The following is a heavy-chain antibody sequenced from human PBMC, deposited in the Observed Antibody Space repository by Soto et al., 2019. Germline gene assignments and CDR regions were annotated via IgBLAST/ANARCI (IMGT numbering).Heavy chain of an antibody. Sequence: SETLSLTCAVYGGSFSGYYWSWIRQPPGKGLEWIGEINHSGSTNYNPSLKSRVTISVDTTKNQFSLMLGSGTAADTAVYYCARGGYGDTLDYWGQGTLVTVSS. J-gene: IGHJ4*02. CDR2: INHSGST. CDR1: GGSFSGYY. CDR3: ARGGYGDTLDY. D-gene: IGHD4-17*01. V-gene: IGHV4-34*01.